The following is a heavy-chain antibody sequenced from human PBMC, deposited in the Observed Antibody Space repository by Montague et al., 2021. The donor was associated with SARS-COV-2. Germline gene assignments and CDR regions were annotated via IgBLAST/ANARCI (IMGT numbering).Heavy chain of an antibody. V-gene: IGHV3-21*01. CDR2: ISSSSSYL. D-gene: IGHD5-18*01. J-gene: IGHJ4*02. CDR3: ARGPRGYSYGYIDY. Sequence: SLRLSCAASGFTFSSYSMNWVRQAPGKGLEWVSSISSSSSYLYYADSVKGRFTISRDNAKNSLYLQMNSLRAEDTAVYYCARGPRGYSYGYIDYWGQGTLVTVSS. CDR1: GFTFSSYS.